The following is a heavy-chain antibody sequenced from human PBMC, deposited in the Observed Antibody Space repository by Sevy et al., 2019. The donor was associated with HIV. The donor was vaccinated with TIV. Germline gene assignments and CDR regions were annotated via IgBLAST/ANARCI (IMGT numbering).Heavy chain of an antibody. Sequence: GGSLRLSCVVSGLTFTDAWMAWVRQAPGKGLEWVGRIKSKGSGGTRDYAAPVKGRFTISRDDSKNTVYLQMNSLKTEDTAVYYCTWVTKVTEPLDVWGQGTAVTVSS. D-gene: IGHD4-4*01. V-gene: IGHV3-15*01. J-gene: IGHJ6*02. CDR2: IKSKGSGGTR. CDR1: GLTFTDAW. CDR3: TWVTKVTEPLDV.